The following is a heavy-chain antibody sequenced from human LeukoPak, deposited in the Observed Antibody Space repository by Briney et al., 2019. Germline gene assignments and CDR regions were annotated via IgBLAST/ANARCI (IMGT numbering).Heavy chain of an antibody. CDR1: GFTFTSSA. J-gene: IGHJ1*01. CDR2: IVVGSGNT. Sequence: SVKVSCKASGFTFTSSAVQWVRQARGQRLEWIGWIVVGSGNTNYAQKFQERVTITRDMSTGTAYMELSSLRSEDTAVYYCAAGTITTPHFQHWGQGTLVTVSS. CDR3: AAGTITTPHFQH. V-gene: IGHV1-58*01. D-gene: IGHD3-22*01.